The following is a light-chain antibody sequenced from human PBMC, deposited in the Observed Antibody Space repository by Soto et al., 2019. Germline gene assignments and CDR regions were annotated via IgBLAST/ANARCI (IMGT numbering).Light chain of an antibody. CDR3: SSYTSNSTYV. V-gene: IGLV2-14*01. CDR2: EVS. J-gene: IGLJ1*01. Sequence: QSVLTQPASVSGSPGQSITISCTGTSSDVGGYNYVSWYQQHPGKAPKLMIYEVSNRPSGVSNRFSGSKSGNTASLTISGLQDEDEADYSCSSYTSNSTYVFGTGTQLTVL. CDR1: SSDVGGYNY.